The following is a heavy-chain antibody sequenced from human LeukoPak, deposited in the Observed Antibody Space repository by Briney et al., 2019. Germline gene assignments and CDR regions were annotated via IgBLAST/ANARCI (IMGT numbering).Heavy chain of an antibody. D-gene: IGHD6-19*01. J-gene: IGHJ4*02. CDR3: AKSLSRRAVTSTLDS. CDR1: GFMFSSYG. V-gene: IGHV3-23*01. CDR2: ISGSGSST. Sequence: PGGSLRLSCAASGFMFSSYGMNWVRQAAGKGLEWVSGISGSGSSTYFTDSLKGRFTISRDNSKNTLYLQIDSLTVDDTAVYYCAKSLSRRAVTSTLDSWGQGTLVIVSS.